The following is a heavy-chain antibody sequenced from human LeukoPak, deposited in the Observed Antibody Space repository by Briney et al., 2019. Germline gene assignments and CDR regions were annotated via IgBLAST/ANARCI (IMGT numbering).Heavy chain of an antibody. Sequence: PSETLSLTCAAYGGTFSSYYWTWVRQPPGKGLEWIGEITHRGTTHYNPSLKSRVTISADTQFALKLTSVTAADTAVYYCAILGYCSSASCYAIPIWGQGSLVTVSS. D-gene: IGHD2-2*01. CDR2: ITHRGTT. V-gene: IGHV4-34*08. CDR3: AILGYCSSASCYAIPI. CDR1: GGTFSSYY. J-gene: IGHJ4*02.